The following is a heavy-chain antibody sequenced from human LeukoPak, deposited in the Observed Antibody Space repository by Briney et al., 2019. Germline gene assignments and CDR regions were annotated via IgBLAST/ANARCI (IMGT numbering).Heavy chain of an antibody. V-gene: IGHV3-30*14. D-gene: IGHD2-15*01. CDR2: ISYDGRDK. CDR3: ARNGVYCSGGSCYSNWFDP. Sequence: GGSLRLSCAASGFTFSRYPIHWVRQAPGKGLEWVAVISYDGRDKHHADSVRGRFTISRDNSKNTLYLQMNSLRAEDTAVYYCARNGVYCSGGSCYSNWFDPWGQGTLVTVSS. CDR1: GFTFSRYP. J-gene: IGHJ5*02.